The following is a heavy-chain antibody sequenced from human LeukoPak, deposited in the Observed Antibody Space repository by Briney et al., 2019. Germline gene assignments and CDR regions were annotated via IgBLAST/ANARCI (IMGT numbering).Heavy chain of an antibody. Sequence: ASVKVSCNVSGYTLTALSMHWVRQAPGKGLEWRGGFDPEDGETIYAQKFQGRVTMTEDTSTDTTYMELSSLRSEDTAVYYCATRLGSGSYYIDHFDYWGQGTLVTVSS. CDR2: FDPEDGET. CDR3: ATRLGSGSYYIDHFDY. V-gene: IGHV1-24*01. D-gene: IGHD3-10*01. CDR1: GYTLTALS. J-gene: IGHJ4*02.